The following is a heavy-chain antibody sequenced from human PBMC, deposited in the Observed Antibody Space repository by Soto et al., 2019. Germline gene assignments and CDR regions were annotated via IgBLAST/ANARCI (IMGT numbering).Heavy chain of an antibody. Sequence: SVKVSCKASGGTFSSYAISWVRQAPGQGLEWMGGIIPIFGTANYAQKFQGRVTITADESTSTAYMELSSLRSEDTAVYYCARKGGVYDISIYGMDVWGQGTTVTVSS. D-gene: IGHD3-9*01. CDR2: IIPIFGTA. J-gene: IGHJ6*02. CDR1: GGTFSSYA. CDR3: ARKGGVYDISIYGMDV. V-gene: IGHV1-69*13.